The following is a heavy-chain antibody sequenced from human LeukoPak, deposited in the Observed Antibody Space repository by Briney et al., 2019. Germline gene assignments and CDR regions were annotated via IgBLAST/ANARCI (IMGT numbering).Heavy chain of an antibody. D-gene: IGHD2-2*01. Sequence: GGSLRLSCAASGFTFSSYTMSWVRQAPGKGLEWVSTITTSDGNTYYADSVKGRFTVSRDNSKNTLFLQMNSLRTEDTAVYYCATDARPHVYYYYGMDVWGQGTTVTVSS. J-gene: IGHJ6*02. CDR3: ATDARPHVYYYYGMDV. V-gene: IGHV3-23*01. CDR2: ITTSDGNT. CDR1: GFTFSSYT.